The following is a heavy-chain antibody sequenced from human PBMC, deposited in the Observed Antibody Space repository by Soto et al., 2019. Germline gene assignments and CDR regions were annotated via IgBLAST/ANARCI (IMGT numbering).Heavy chain of an antibody. V-gene: IGHV3-30-3*01. D-gene: IGHD2-15*01. J-gene: IGHJ4*02. CDR2: VSYNGSKE. CDR1: GLTFSNYA. Sequence: QVQLVESGGGVVQPGRSLRLSCAASGLTFSNYAMHWVRQAPGKGLEWVAGVSYNGSKEFYADSVKGRFTISRDNSKNTLSVYINSLRAEDTAVYYCAKESAIVVLIGVPHPLGYFDDWGQGTLVTVSS. CDR3: AKESAIVVLIGVPHPLGYFDD.